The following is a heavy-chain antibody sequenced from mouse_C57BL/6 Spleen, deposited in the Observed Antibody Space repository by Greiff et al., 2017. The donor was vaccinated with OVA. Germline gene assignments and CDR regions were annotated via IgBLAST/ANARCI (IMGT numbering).Heavy chain of an antibody. Sequence: EVQGVESGGGLVQPGGSMKLSCAASGFTFSDAWMDWVRQSPEKGLEWVAEIRNKANNHATYYAESVKGRFTISRDDSKSSVYLQMNSLRAEDTGIYYCTRSSNYGDWYFDVWGTGTTVTVSS. J-gene: IGHJ1*03. CDR2: IRNKANNHAT. CDR1: GFTFSDAW. V-gene: IGHV6-6*01. D-gene: IGHD2-5*01. CDR3: TRSSNYGDWYFDV.